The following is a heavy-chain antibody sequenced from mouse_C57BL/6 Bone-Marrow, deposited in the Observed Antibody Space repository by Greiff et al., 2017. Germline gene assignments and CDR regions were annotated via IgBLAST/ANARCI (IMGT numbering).Heavy chain of an antibody. CDR1: GYTFTSYD. Sequence: VKLVESGPELVKPGASVKLSCKASGYTFTSYDINWVKQRPGQGLEWIGWIYPRDGSTKYNEKFKGKATLTVDTSSSTAYMELHSLTSEDSAVYFCARGHYYGSIFYAMDYWGQGTSVTVSS. D-gene: IGHD1-1*01. CDR2: IYPRDGST. CDR3: ARGHYYGSIFYAMDY. V-gene: IGHV1-85*01. J-gene: IGHJ4*01.